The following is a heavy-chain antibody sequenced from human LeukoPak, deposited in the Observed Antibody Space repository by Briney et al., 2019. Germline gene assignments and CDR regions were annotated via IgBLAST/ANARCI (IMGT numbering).Heavy chain of an antibody. J-gene: IGHJ6*03. Sequence: SETLSLTCTVSGGSISSSSYYWGWIRQPPGKGLEWMGSIYYSGSKYYKPSLKRRVTISVDTSKNQFSLKLSSVTAADTAVYYCARARPPRGYSYGPYYYYMDVWGKGTTVTVSS. CDR2: IYYSGSK. CDR1: GGSISSSSYY. CDR3: ARARPPRGYSYGPYYYYMDV. V-gene: IGHV4-39*07. D-gene: IGHD5-18*01.